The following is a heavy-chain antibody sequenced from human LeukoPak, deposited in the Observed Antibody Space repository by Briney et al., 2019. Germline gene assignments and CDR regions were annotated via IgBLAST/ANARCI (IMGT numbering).Heavy chain of an antibody. CDR2: MNPNSGNT. CDR3: ARSITYYDILTGSPNYYYYYMDV. J-gene: IGHJ6*03. CDR1: GYTFTSYD. D-gene: IGHD3-9*01. Sequence: ASVKVSCKASGYTFTSYDINWVRQATGQGLEWMGWMNPNSGNTGYAQKFQGRVTMTRNTSISTAYMELSSLRSEDTAVYYCARSITYYDILTGSPNYYYYYMDVWGEGTTVTVSS. V-gene: IGHV1-8*01.